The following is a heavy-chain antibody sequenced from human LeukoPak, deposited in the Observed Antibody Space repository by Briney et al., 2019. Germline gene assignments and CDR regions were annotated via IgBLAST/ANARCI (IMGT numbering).Heavy chain of an antibody. CDR1: GFTVSSNY. D-gene: IGHD3-9*01. Sequence: GESLKISCAASGFTVSSNYMSWVRQAPGKGLEWVSAITGSGGNTYYADSVKGRFTISRDNSKNTLYLQMNSLRDEDTAVYYCAKWGDFDVLTGYYVPDFWGQGTLITVSS. J-gene: IGHJ4*02. V-gene: IGHV3-23*01. CDR2: ITGSGGNT. CDR3: AKWGDFDVLTGYYVPDF.